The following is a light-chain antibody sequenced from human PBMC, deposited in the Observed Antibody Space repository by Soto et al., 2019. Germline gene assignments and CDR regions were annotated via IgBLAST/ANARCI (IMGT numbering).Light chain of an antibody. CDR3: QQFKSYPLT. J-gene: IGKJ4*01. CDR2: GAS. V-gene: IGKV3-15*01. CDR1: QSVSSN. Sequence: EIVMTQSPATLSVSPGERATLSCRASQSVSSNLAWYQQKPGQAPRLLIYGASTRATGIPARFSGSGSGTEFTLTISSLQPEDFATYYCQQFKSYPLTFGGGTKVDNK.